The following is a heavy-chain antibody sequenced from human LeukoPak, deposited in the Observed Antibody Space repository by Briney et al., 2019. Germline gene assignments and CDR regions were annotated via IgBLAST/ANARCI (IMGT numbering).Heavy chain of an antibody. CDR1: GFTFSSYE. V-gene: IGHV3-48*03. J-gene: IGHJ4*02. CDR3: ARAPGTRQDY. Sequence: PGGSLRLSCAASGFTFSSYEMNWVRQAPGKGLEWVSYISSSGSTIYYAGSVKGRFTISRDNAKNSLYLQMNSLRAEDTAVYYCARAPGTRQDYWGQGTLVTVSS. CDR2: ISSSGSTI.